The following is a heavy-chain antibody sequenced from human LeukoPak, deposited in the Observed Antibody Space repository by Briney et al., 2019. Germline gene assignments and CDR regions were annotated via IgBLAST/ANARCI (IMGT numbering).Heavy chain of an antibody. CDR1: GYSFSTYW. D-gene: IGHD1-26*01. J-gene: IGHJ4*02. V-gene: IGHV5-51*01. Sequence: GESLKISCKGSGYSFSTYWIGWVRQMPGKGLEWMGIIYPDDSDTRYSPSFQGQVTISADKSISTAYLQWSSLKASDTAMYYCARDKSGSASGSGRYDYWGQGTLVTVSS. CDR3: ARDKSGSASGSGRYDY. CDR2: IYPDDSDT.